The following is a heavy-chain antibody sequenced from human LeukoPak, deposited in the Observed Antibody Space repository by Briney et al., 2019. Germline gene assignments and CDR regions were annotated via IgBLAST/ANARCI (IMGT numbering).Heavy chain of an antibody. J-gene: IGHJ4*02. D-gene: IGHD6-13*01. CDR3: ARVGAAARGDY. Sequence: GGSLRLSCAASGFTFSSHAMHWARQAPGKGLEWVVVISYDGSNKYYADFVKGRFTISRDNSKNTVDLEMNSLRGEDTAPYYCARVGAAARGDYWGQGTLVTVSS. CDR2: ISYDGSNK. CDR1: GFTFSSHA. V-gene: IGHV3-30*14.